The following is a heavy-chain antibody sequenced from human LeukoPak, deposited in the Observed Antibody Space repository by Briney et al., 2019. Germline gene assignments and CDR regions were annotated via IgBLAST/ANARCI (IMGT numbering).Heavy chain of an antibody. CDR3: AKDLHYGSADY. D-gene: IGHD3-10*01. CDR2: INPDGSNT. V-gene: IGHV3-74*01. Sequence: GGALRLSSAASGFTFSNYLVHGVRQDPGKGLVWVSYINPDGSNTNYAHSVKGRFTIYRDNAKNALYLQINSLRAEDTAVYYCAKDLHYGSADYWGQRTLVTVS. CDR1: GFTFSNYL. J-gene: IGHJ4*02.